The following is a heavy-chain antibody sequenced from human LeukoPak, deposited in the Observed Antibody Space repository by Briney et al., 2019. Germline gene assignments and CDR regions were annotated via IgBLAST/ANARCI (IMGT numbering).Heavy chain of an antibody. J-gene: IGHJ3*02. V-gene: IGHV4-38-2*02. CDR1: GYSISRGSY. Sequence: SETLSLTCTVSGYSISRGSYWGWIRQPPGKGLEWIGSVYHSGSAYYNPSLKSRVTISVDTSKNQFSLKLTSVTAADTAVYYCAVGLHSGQFAFDIWGQGTMVTVSS. D-gene: IGHD5-24*01. CDR2: VYHSGSA. CDR3: AVGLHSGQFAFDI.